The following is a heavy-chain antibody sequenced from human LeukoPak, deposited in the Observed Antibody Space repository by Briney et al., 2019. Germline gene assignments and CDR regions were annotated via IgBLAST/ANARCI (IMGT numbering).Heavy chain of an antibody. CDR2: MNPNSGGT. CDR3: ARDPIVGATDNWIDR. V-gene: IGHV1-2*02. D-gene: IGHD1-26*01. J-gene: IGHJ5*02. Sequence: GASVKGSCKPSGSTFTGYYMHWVRQAPGQGPGWMGWMNPNSGGTNYAQKLQARVTMTRDTSISTAYKELSRLRSKDTAMYYCARDPIVGATDNWIDRWGQGTLVTVSS. CDR1: GSTFTGYY.